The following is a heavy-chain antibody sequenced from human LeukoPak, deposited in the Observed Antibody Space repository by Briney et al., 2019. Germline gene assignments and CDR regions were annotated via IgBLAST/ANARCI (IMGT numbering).Heavy chain of an antibody. D-gene: IGHD2-2*01. CDR1: GFTFSSYW. Sequence: GGSLRLSCAASGFTFSSYWMSWVRQAPGKGLEWVANIKQDGREKYYVDSVKGRFTISRDNAKNSLYLQMNSLRAEDTAVYYCARVERDCSTTSCYFYSSYWGQGTLVTVSS. J-gene: IGHJ4*02. V-gene: IGHV3-7*01. CDR2: IKQDGREK. CDR3: ARVERDCSTTSCYFYSSY.